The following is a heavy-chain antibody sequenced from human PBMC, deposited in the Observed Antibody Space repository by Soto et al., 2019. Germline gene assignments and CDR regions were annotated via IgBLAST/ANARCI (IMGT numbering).Heavy chain of an antibody. CDR3: AHRIDGWVRGVSGAFDI. D-gene: IGHD3-10*01. CDR2: IYWDDDK. Sequence: SGPTLVNPTQTLTLTCTFSGFSLSTSGVGVGWIRQPPGKALEWLALIYWDDDKRYSPSLKSRLTITKDTSKNQVVLTMTNMDPVDTATYYCAHRIDGWVRGVSGAFDIWGQGTMVTVSS. CDR1: GFSLSTSGVG. V-gene: IGHV2-5*02. J-gene: IGHJ3*02.